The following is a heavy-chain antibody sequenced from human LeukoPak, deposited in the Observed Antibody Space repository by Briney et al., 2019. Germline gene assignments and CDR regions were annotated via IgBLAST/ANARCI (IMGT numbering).Heavy chain of an antibody. J-gene: IGHJ4*02. D-gene: IGHD1-14*01. CDR1: GFSFSSYS. Sequence: GGSLRLSCAASGFSFSSYSMNWVRQAPGKGLEWVSSISSSSSYIYYADSVKGRFTISRDNAKNSLYLQMNSLRAEDTAVYYCARDGILTKFDYWGQGTLVTVSS. V-gene: IGHV3-21*01. CDR2: ISSSSSYI. CDR3: ARDGILTKFDY.